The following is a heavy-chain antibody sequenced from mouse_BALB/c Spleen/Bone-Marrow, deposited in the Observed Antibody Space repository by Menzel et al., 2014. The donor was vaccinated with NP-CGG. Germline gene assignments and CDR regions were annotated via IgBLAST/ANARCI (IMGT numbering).Heavy chain of an antibody. J-gene: IGHJ4*01. CDR1: GYTFTDNW. Sequence: VQLVESRAELGMPGASVKMSCKASGYTFTDNWIYWVKQRPGQGLEWIGAIDISDSYTNYNQKFMGKASLTVDASSSTAYVQVSSLTSDDSAVYYCARGGHDFSLDYWGQGTSVTVSS. CDR2: IDISDSYT. CDR3: ARGGHDFSLDY. D-gene: IGHD2-4*01. V-gene: IGHV1-69*01.